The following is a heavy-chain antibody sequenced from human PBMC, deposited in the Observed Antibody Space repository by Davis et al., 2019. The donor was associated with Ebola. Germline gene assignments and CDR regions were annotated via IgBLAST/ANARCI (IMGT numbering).Heavy chain of an antibody. V-gene: IGHV3-64*02. CDR2: ISSNGGST. D-gene: IGHD4-17*01. CDR1: GFTFSSYA. CDR3: ARVFLYGDYVGGMDV. Sequence: GESLKISCAASGFTFSSYAMHWVRQAPGKGLEYVSAISSNGGSTYYADSVKGRFTISRDNSKNTLYLQMGSLRAEDMAVYYCARVFLYGDYVGGMDVWGQGTTVTVSS. J-gene: IGHJ6*02.